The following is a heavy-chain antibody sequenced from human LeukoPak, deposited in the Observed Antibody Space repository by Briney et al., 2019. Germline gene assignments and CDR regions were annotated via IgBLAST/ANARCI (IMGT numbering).Heavy chain of an antibody. CDR2: MNPNSGKT. CDR1: GYTFTSYD. V-gene: IGHV1-8*01. Sequence: ASVKVSCKASGYTFTSYDINWVRQATGQGREWMGWMNPNSGKTGYAQKFQGRVTMTRNTSISTAYMELSSLRSEDTAVYYCARGLGYCSSTSCYDNWFAPWGQGTLVPVSS. D-gene: IGHD2-2*01. J-gene: IGHJ5*02. CDR3: ARGLGYCSSTSCYDNWFAP.